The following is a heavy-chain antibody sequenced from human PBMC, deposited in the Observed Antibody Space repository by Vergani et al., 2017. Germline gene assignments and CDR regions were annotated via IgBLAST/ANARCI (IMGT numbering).Heavy chain of an antibody. CDR3: ASDTHSGQRADR. J-gene: IGHJ5*02. CDR1: FDSIRNLY. D-gene: IGHD6-19*01. V-gene: IGHV4-59*11. Sequence: QVQLQESGPGLVKSSETLSLTCSVSFDSIRNLYCNWIRQPPGTGLEWIGSIQYSENTNYNPSLKTRVTISVDTSKNQFSLTLTSVTAADTAVYYCASDTHSGQRADRWGQGILVTVTS. CDR2: IQYSENT.